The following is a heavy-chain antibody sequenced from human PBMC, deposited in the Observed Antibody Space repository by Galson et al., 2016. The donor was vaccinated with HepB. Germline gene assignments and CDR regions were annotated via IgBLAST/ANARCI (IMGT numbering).Heavy chain of an antibody. J-gene: IGHJ5*02. CDR1: GDSISNYY. CDR3: ARDDLRGLGSWFDP. Sequence: SETLSLTCTVSGDSISNYYWSWIRQPPGKGLEWIGYIFYSGNTNYNPSLKSRLTISIDTSKNQFSLKLNSVTAADTAVYYCARDDLRGLGSWFDPWGQGTLVTVSS. D-gene: IGHD6-19*01. CDR2: IFYSGNT. V-gene: IGHV4-59*01.